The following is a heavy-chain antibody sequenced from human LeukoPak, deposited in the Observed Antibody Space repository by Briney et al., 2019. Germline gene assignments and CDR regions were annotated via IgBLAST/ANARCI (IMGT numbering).Heavy chain of an antibody. CDR1: GYSFTIYW. D-gene: IGHD1-26*01. V-gene: IGHV5-51*01. Sequence: GESLKISCKASGYSFTIYWVGWVRQVPGRGPEWMGLIYPGDSDTRFSPSFQGQVSMSVDASISTAYLQWSSLKASDSAIYYCARQPLTPGIGGDYYFDYWGQGTLVTVSS. J-gene: IGHJ4*02. CDR2: IYPGDSDT. CDR3: ARQPLTPGIGGDYYFDY.